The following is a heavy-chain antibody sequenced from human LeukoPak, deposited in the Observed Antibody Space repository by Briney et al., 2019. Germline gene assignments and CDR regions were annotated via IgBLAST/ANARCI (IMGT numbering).Heavy chain of an antibody. Sequence: ASVKVSCKPPGYTFSTNGISWVRQAPGQGLEWMGWISAYNGNTNYAQKLQGRVTMTTDTSTSTAYMELRSLRSDDTAVYYCARDRGRAPFDPWGQGTLVTVSS. CDR3: ARDRGRAPFDP. D-gene: IGHD3-10*01. CDR1: GYTFSTNG. CDR2: ISAYNGNT. V-gene: IGHV1-18*01. J-gene: IGHJ5*02.